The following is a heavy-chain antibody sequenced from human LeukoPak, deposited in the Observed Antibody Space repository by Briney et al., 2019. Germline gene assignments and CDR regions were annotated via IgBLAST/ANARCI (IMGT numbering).Heavy chain of an antibody. V-gene: IGHV3-53*01. J-gene: IGHJ4*02. D-gene: IGHD2-8*01. CDR3: ARGGRPFCTNGGCYSSGPWGFDY. CDR2: IYSGGST. Sequence: GGSLRLSCAASGFTVSSNYVCWVRQAPGKGLEWVSVIYSGGSTYYADSVKGRFIISRDNSKNTLYLQMNSLRAEDTAVYYCARGGRPFCTNGGCYSSGPWGFDYWGQGTLVTVSS. CDR1: GFTVSSNY.